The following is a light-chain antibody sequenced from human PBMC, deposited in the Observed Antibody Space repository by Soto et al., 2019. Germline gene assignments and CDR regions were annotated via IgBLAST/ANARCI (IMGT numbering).Light chain of an antibody. V-gene: IGKV3-15*01. J-gene: IGKJ2*01. Sequence: EVMMTQSPATLSVYPGERATLSCRASQSVSSDLAWYLQKPGQAPSLLVYGASTRATGMPARFSGSGSGTEFTLTISSLQSEDFAVYYCQQYNNWPHTFGQGTKLEIK. CDR1: QSVSSD. CDR2: GAS. CDR3: QQYNNWPHT.